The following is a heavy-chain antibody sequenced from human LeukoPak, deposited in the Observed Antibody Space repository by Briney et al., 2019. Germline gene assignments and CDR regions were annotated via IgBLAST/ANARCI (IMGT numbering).Heavy chain of an antibody. J-gene: IGHJ5*02. CDR1: GYTFTSFG. CDR3: ARDLPNRSGWFDP. CDR2: ISVYNGNT. Sequence: ASVKVSCKASGYTFTSFGISWLRQSPGQGLEWMGWISVYNGNTNYAQKLQDRVTMTTDPSTSTAYMELRSLRSDDTAVYYCARDLPNRSGWFDPWGKGTLVTVSS. V-gene: IGHV1-18*01. D-gene: IGHD6-19*01.